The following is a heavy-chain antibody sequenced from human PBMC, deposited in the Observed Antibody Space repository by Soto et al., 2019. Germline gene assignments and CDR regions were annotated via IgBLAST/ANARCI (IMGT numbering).Heavy chain of an antibody. D-gene: IGHD5-12*01. J-gene: IGHJ6*02. CDR1: GGSISSYY. CDR2: IYYSGST. Sequence: SETLSLTCTVSGGSISSYYWSWIRQPPGKGLEWIGYIYYSGSTNYNPSLKSRVTISVDTSKNQFSLKLSSVTAADTAVYYCAGGPDIVATTVWGQGTTVTVSS. V-gene: IGHV4-59*01. CDR3: AGGPDIVATTV.